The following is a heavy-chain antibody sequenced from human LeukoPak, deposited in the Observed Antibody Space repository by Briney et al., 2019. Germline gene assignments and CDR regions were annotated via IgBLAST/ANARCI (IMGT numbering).Heavy chain of an antibody. CDR2: INHSGST. V-gene: IGHV4-4*02. CDR3: ARHRGATMGPSDD. CDR1: GASISSGDR. D-gene: IGHD1-26*01. Sequence: SETLSLTCTVSGASISSGDRWTWVRQSPGKRLEWIGEINHSGSTNYNPSLKSRVTMSVDKPENHFSLKLSSVTAADTAVYYCARHRGATMGPSDDWGQGTLVTASS. J-gene: IGHJ4*02.